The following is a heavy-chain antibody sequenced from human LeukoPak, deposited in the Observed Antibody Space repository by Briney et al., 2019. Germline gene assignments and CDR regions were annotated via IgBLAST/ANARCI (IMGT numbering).Heavy chain of an antibody. Sequence: GGSLRLSCAASGFTLSSYAMSWVRQAPGKGLERVSAISDTGNTYHADSVKGRFTISRDSSKNTLFLQMNSLRAEDTAVYYCVRGSQQHSRWGQGTLVSVSS. CDR2: ISDTGNT. CDR3: VRGSQQHSR. D-gene: IGHD1/OR15-1a*01. J-gene: IGHJ3*01. V-gene: IGHV3-23*01. CDR1: GFTLSSYA.